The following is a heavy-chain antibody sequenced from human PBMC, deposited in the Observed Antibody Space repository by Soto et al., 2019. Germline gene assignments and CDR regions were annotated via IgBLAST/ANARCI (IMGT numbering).Heavy chain of an antibody. CDR1: GGSISSYY. D-gene: IGHD3-10*01. CDR3: ARDDRITMVRGGKRNYYYGMDV. Sequence: PSETLSLTCTVSGGSISSYYWSWIRQPPGKGLEWIGYIYYSGSTNYNPSLKSRVTISVDTSKNQFSLKLSSVTAADTAVYYCARDDRITMVRGGKRNYYYGMDVWGQGTTVAVS. V-gene: IGHV4-59*01. J-gene: IGHJ6*02. CDR2: IYYSGST.